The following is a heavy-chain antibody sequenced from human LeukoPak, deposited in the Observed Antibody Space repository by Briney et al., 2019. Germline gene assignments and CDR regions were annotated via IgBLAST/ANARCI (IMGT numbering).Heavy chain of an antibody. CDR3: AKDGSRDGYNYFDY. D-gene: IGHD5-24*01. CDR1: GFTFSSYA. V-gene: IGHV3-23*01. CDR2: ISGSGGST. Sequence: SGGSLRLSCAASGFTFSSYAMSWVRQAPGKGLEWVSAISGSGGSTYYADSVKGRFTISRDNSKNTLYLQMNSLRAEDTAVYYCAKDGSRDGYNYFDYWGQGTLVTVSS. J-gene: IGHJ4*02.